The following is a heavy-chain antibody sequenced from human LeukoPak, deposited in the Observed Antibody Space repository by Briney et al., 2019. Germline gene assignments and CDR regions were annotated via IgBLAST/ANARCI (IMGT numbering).Heavy chain of an antibody. CDR2: INPSGGST. CDR1: GYTFTSYA. V-gene: IGHV1-46*01. CDR3: ATGGQKTKYYYYYYMDV. D-gene: IGHD1-7*01. Sequence: ASVKVSCKASGYTFTSYAMNCVRQAPGQGLEWMGIINPSGGSTIYAQKFQGRVTMTEDTSTDTAYMELSSLRSEDTAVYYCATGGQKTKYYYYYYMDVWGKGTTVTVSS. J-gene: IGHJ6*03.